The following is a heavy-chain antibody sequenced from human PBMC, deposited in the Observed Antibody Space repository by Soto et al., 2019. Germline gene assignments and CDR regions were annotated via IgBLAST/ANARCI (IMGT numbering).Heavy chain of an antibody. J-gene: IGHJ4*02. Sequence: EVQLVESGGGLVKPGGSLKLSCAASGFAFSSTTMNWVRQAPGKGLQWVSCISSSSNYIYYADSVKGRFTISRDNAKNSLFLQMHSLRVEDTAMYYCASGGVIRGAVSDFWGQGTLVTVSS. CDR2: ISSSSNYI. D-gene: IGHD3-10*01. CDR1: GFAFSSTT. CDR3: ASGGVIRGAVSDF. V-gene: IGHV3-21*01.